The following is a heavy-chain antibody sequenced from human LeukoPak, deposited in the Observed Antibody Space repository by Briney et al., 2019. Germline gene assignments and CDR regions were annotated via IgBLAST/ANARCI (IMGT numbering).Heavy chain of an antibody. Sequence: GGSLRLSCAASGFTFNDYAMHWVRQAPGKGLEWVSGINWNSGSIDYADSVKGRFTISRDNAKSSLYLQMNSLRAEDTAVYYCARVHTVVTPFDSWGQGTLVTVSS. D-gene: IGHD4-23*01. J-gene: IGHJ4*02. V-gene: IGHV3-9*01. CDR2: INWNSGSI. CDR1: GFTFNDYA. CDR3: ARVHTVVTPFDS.